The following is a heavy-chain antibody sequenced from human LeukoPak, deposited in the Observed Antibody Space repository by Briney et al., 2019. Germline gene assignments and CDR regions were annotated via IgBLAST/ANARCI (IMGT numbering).Heavy chain of an antibody. J-gene: IGHJ4*02. Sequence: SVKVSCKASGGTFSSYAISWVRQAPGQGLEWMGGIIPIFGTANNAQKLQGRVTMTTDTSTSTAYMELRSLRSDDTAVYYCARVEMATIADYWGQGTLVTVSS. D-gene: IGHD5-24*01. V-gene: IGHV1-69*05. CDR2: IIPIFGTA. CDR1: GGTFSSYA. CDR3: ARVEMATIADY.